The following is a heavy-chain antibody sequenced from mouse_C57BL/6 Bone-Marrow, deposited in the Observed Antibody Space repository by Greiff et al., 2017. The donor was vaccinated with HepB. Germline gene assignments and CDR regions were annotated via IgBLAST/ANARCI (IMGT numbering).Heavy chain of an antibody. Sequence: VQLQQSGAELVMPGASVKLSCKASGYTFTSYWMHWVKQRPGQGLEWIGEIDPSDSYTNYNQKFKGKSTLTVDKSSSTAYMQLSSLTSEDSAVYYCARYGKAWFAYWGQGTLVTVSA. J-gene: IGHJ3*01. CDR3: ARYGKAWFAY. D-gene: IGHD2-1*01. CDR2: IDPSDSYT. CDR1: GYTFTSYW. V-gene: IGHV1-69*01.